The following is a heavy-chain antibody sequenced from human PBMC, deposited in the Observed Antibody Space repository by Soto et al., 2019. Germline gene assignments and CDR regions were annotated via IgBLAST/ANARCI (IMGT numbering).Heavy chain of an antibody. Sequence: SETLSLTCAVYGGSFSGYYWSWIRQPPGKGLEWIGEINHSGSTNYNPSLKSRATISVDTSKNQFSLKVSSVTAADTAVYYCARRLDFWSGATENEYFQHWGQGTLVTVSS. V-gene: IGHV4-34*01. D-gene: IGHD3-3*01. CDR2: INHSGST. CDR1: GGSFSGYY. CDR3: ARRLDFWSGATENEYFQH. J-gene: IGHJ1*01.